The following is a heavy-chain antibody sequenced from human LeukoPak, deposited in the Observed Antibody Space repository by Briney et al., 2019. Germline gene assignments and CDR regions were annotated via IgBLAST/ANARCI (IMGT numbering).Heavy chain of an antibody. V-gene: IGHV4-39*01. CDR2: IYYSGST. CDR1: GGSISSSGYY. J-gene: IGHJ4*02. D-gene: IGHD4-17*01. CDR3: ARHLYGDYGPFDY. Sequence: PSETLSLTCTVSGGSISSSGYYWGWIRQPSGKGLEWIGSIYYSGSTYYNPSLKSRVTISVDTSKNQFSLKVSSVTAADTALYYCARHLYGDYGPFDYWGQGTLVTVSS.